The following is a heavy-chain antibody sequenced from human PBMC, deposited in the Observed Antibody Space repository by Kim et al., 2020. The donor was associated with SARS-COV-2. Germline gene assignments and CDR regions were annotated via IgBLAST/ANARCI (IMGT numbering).Heavy chain of an antibody. J-gene: IGHJ3*02. D-gene: IGHD6-13*01. V-gene: IGHV5-10-1*01. CDR1: GYSFTSYW. Sequence: GESLKISCKGSGYSFTSYWISWVRQMPGKGLEWMGRIDPSDSYTNYSPSFQGHVTISADKSISTAYLQWSSLKASDTAMYYCAIIPQGAAAGITNDAFDIWGQGTMVTVSS. CDR3: AIIPQGAAAGITNDAFDI. CDR2: IDPSDSYT.